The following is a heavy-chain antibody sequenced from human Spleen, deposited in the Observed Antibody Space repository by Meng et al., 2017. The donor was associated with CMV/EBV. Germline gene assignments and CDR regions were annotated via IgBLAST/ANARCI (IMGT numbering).Heavy chain of an antibody. J-gene: IGHJ4*02. D-gene: IGHD3-3*01. CDR3: ARDRGYGAGFFAIGY. CDR2: ITYDGDTT. V-gene: IGHV3-43D*03. Sequence: GESLKISWAISGFSFDDYAMHWVRQAPGKGLEWVSLITYDGDTTFYADSVRGRFTISKDNSEDSLYLQMNSLRGEDSGLYYCARDRGYGAGFFAIGYWGQGTLVTVSS. CDR1: GFSFDDYA.